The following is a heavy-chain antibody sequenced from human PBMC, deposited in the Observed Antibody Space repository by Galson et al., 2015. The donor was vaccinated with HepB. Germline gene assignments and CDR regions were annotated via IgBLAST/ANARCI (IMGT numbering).Heavy chain of an antibody. CDR3: AKDGEYGSGWYLVRNYWYFDL. V-gene: IGHV3-23*01. Sequence: SLRLSCAASGFTFSSYAMSWVRQAPGKGLEWVSAIGGSGGSTYYADSVKGRFTISRDNSKNTLYLQMNSLRAEDTAVYYCAKDGEYGSGWYLVRNYWYFDLWGRGTLVTVSS. CDR2: IGGSGGST. D-gene: IGHD6-19*01. J-gene: IGHJ2*01. CDR1: GFTFSSYA.